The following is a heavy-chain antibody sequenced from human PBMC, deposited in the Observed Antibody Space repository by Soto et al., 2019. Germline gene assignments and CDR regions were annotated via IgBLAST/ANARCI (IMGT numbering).Heavy chain of an antibody. J-gene: IGHJ4*02. CDR3: AKGGRIPTSSVDY. CDR2: ISYDGSNR. D-gene: IGHD2-2*01. Sequence: GGSLRLSCAASGFTFSYYGLHWVRHAPGKGLEWVAGISYDGSNRYYGDSVKGRFSISRDNPNNTLYLQMNSLRDEDTAVYYCAKGGRIPTSSVDYWGQGTLVTVSS. V-gene: IGHV3-30*18. CDR1: GFTFSYYG.